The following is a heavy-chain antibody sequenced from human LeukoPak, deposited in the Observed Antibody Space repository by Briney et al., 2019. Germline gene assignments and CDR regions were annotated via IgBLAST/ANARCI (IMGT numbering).Heavy chain of an antibody. D-gene: IGHD1-26*01. J-gene: IGHJ4*02. V-gene: IGHV1-18*01. CDR1: GYTFTSYG. CDR2: ISTYNDNT. Sequence: ASVKVSCKASGYTFTSYGLSWVRQAPGQGLEWMGWISTYNDNTNYAQKLQGRVTMTTDTSTSTAYMELRSLRSDDTAVYYCARDVLATRNFDYWGQGTLVTVSS. CDR3: ARDVLATRNFDY.